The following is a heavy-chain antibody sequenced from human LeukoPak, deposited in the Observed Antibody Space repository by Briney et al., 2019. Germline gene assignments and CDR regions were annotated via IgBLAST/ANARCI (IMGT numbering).Heavy chain of an antibody. CDR3: ARDDNSFDY. V-gene: IGHV4-34*01. D-gene: IGHD1-1*01. J-gene: IGHJ4*02. Sequence: SETLSLTCAVYGGSFSGYYWSWIRQPPGKGLEWIGEINHSGSTNYNPSLESRVTTSVDTSKNQFSLKLSSVTAADTAVYYCARDDNSFDYWGQGTLVTVSS. CDR2: INHSGST. CDR1: GGSFSGYY.